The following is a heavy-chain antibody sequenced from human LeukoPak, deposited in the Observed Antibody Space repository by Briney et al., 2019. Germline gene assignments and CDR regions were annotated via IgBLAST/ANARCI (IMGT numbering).Heavy chain of an antibody. CDR1: GGSISSGGYS. Sequence: PSQTLSLTCAVSGGSISSGGYSWSWIRQPPGKGLEWIGYIYHSGSTYYNLSLKSRVTISVDRSKNQFSLKLSSVTAADTAVYYCARGSRAFDIWGQGTMVTVSS. J-gene: IGHJ3*02. CDR3: ARGSRAFDI. CDR2: IYHSGST. V-gene: IGHV4-30-2*01.